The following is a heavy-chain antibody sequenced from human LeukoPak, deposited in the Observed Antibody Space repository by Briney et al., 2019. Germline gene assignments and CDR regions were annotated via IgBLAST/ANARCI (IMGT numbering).Heavy chain of an antibody. Sequence: PGGSLRLSCVASGFTFNNAWMSWVRQAPGKGLEWVSYISSGSSTIHYADSVKGRFTISRDNAKNSLYLQMNSLRAEDTAVYYCAKVGGSGWYFDYWGQGTLVTVSS. CDR2: ISSGSSTI. V-gene: IGHV3-48*04. CDR3: AKVGGSGWYFDY. CDR1: GFTFNNAW. D-gene: IGHD6-19*01. J-gene: IGHJ4*02.